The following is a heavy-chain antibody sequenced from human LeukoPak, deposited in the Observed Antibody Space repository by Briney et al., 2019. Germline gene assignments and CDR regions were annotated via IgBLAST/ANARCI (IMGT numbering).Heavy chain of an antibody. CDR1: GGSISSGDYY. D-gene: IGHD3-10*01. Sequence: PSETLSLTCTVSGGSISSGDYYWSWIRQPPGKGLEWIGYIYYSGSTYYNPSLKSRVTISVDTSKNQFSLKLSSVTAADTAVYYCASRGDTMVRGVISYWGQGTLVTVSS. J-gene: IGHJ4*02. CDR2: IYYSGST. CDR3: ASRGDTMVRGVISY. V-gene: IGHV4-30-4*01.